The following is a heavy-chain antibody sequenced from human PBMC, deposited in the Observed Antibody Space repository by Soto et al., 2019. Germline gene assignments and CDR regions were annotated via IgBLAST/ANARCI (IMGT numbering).Heavy chain of an antibody. J-gene: IGHJ4*02. V-gene: IGHV1-69*06. Sequence: QVQLVQSGAEVKKPGSSVKVSYKASGGTFSSYAISWVRQAPGQGLEWMGGIIPIFGTANYAQKFQGRVTISADKSTSTAYMELSSLRFEDTAVYYCARGMTPYYDFWSGYFDYWGQGTLVTVSS. CDR2: IIPIFGTA. CDR1: GGTFSSYA. CDR3: ARGMTPYYDFWSGYFDY. D-gene: IGHD3-3*01.